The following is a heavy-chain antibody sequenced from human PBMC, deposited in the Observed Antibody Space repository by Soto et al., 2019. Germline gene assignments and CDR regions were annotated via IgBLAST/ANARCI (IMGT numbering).Heavy chain of an antibody. J-gene: IGHJ6*02. D-gene: IGHD3-10*01. Sequence: KNPAASVKVSCKASGGTLSSYAISWVRQDPGPGLEWMGGSIPIFGTANYAQKFQGRVTITADESTSTAYMELSSLRSEDTAVYYCSTSLWFGELRYNYYYGMDVWGQGTTVTVSS. CDR2: SIPIFGTA. CDR1: GGTLSSYA. V-gene: IGHV1-69*13. CDR3: STSLWFGELRYNYYYGMDV.